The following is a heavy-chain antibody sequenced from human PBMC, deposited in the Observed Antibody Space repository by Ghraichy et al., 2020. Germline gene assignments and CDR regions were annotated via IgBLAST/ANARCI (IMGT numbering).Heavy chain of an antibody. J-gene: IGHJ6*02. CDR2: VNSDRSWK. Sequence: GSVKVSCAATGFTFSNYWMHWVRQAPGKGLVWVSRVNSDRSWKSYADSVKGRFTISRDTGTNTLFLEMNSLRVEDTAVYYCAREAASYYYGMDVWGRGTTVTVSS. CDR1: GFTFSNYW. D-gene: IGHD3-10*01. CDR3: AREAASYYYGMDV. V-gene: IGHV3-74*01.